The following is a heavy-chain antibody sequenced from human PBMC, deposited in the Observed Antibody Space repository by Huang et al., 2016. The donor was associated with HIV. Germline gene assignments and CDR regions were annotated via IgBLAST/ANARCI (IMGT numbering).Heavy chain of an antibody. Sequence: QVQMVQSGAEVKKPGASVKVSCKASGYIFKSYVITWVRQAPGQGLEWMGWINTYKGNTNDPQKFQGRVTMTTDTSTSTAYMELRGLRSNDTAVYFCARQGFGRRDAFDIWGQGTFVTVS. D-gene: IGHD3-10*01. CDR2: INTYKGNT. CDR3: ARQGFGRRDAFDI. CDR1: GYIFKSYV. V-gene: IGHV1-18*01. J-gene: IGHJ3*02.